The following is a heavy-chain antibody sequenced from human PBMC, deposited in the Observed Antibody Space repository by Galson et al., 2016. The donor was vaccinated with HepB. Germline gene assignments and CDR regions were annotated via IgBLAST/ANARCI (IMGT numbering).Heavy chain of an antibody. CDR1: GGSISSSAYL. CDR3: ARHEGPYGDYDWGYGGNWFDP. D-gene: IGHD3-16*01. CDR2: IYYSGST. V-gene: IGHV4-39*01. Sequence: SETLSLTCTVSGGSISSSAYLWAWIRQPPGKGLEWIGSIYYSGSTYYNPYLKSRSTISVDTSKNQFSLKLNSVTAADTAVYFCARHEGPYGDYDWGYGGNWFDPWGQGTLVTVSS. J-gene: IGHJ5*02.